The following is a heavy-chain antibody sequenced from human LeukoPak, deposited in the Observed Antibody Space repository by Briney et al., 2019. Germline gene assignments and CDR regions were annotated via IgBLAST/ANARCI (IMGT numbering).Heavy chain of an antibody. Sequence: SETLSLTCTVSGGSISRGGYYWSWIRQHPGKGLEWIGYIYYSGSTYYNPSLKSRVTISVDTSKNQFSLKLSSVTAADTAVYCCARAPQLWFGELRHFDYWGQGTLVTVSS. D-gene: IGHD3-10*01. CDR2: IYYSGST. V-gene: IGHV4-31*03. CDR3: ARAPQLWFGELRHFDY. CDR1: GGSISRGGYY. J-gene: IGHJ4*02.